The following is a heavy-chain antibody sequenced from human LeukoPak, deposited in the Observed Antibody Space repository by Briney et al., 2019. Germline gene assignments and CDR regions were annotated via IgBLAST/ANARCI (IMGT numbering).Heavy chain of an antibody. CDR3: ARDLTTEGGFDP. Sequence: GGSLRLSCAASGFTFSSYGMHWVRQAPGKGLEWVAVIWYDGSNKYYADSVKGRFTISRDNSKNTLYVQMNGLRAEDTAVYYCARDLTTEGGFDPWGQGTLVTVSS. J-gene: IGHJ5*02. CDR1: GFTFSSYG. CDR2: IWYDGSNK. D-gene: IGHD3-22*01. V-gene: IGHV3-33*01.